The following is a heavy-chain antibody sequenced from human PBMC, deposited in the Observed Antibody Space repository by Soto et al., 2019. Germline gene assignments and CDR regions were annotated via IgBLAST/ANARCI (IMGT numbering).Heavy chain of an antibody. D-gene: IGHD6-19*01. Sequence: GASVKVSCKASGGTFSSYAISWVRQAPGQGLEWMGGIIPIFGTANYAQKFQGRVTITADKSTSTAYMELGSLRSEDTAVYYCVAGQSDRRAFDIWGQGTMVTVSS. J-gene: IGHJ3*02. CDR1: GGTFSSYA. CDR2: IIPIFGTA. CDR3: VAGQSDRRAFDI. V-gene: IGHV1-69*06.